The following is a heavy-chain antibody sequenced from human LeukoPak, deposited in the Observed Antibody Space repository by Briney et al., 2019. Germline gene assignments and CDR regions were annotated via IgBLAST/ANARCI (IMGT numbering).Heavy chain of an antibody. Sequence: GGSLRLSCAASGFTFSDYYMSWIRQAPGKGLEWVSYISSSSSYTNYADSVKGRFTISRDNAKNSLYLQMNSLRAEDTAVYYCARMRDFWGGYYNHWGQGTLVTVSS. J-gene: IGHJ5*02. V-gene: IGHV3-11*06. CDR1: GFTFSDYY. CDR2: ISSSSSYT. D-gene: IGHD3-3*01. CDR3: ARMRDFWGGYYNH.